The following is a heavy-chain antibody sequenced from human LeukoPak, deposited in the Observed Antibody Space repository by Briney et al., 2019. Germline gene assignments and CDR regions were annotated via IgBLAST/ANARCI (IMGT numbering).Heavy chain of an antibody. CDR3: ARVPPYSSGWDY. V-gene: IGHV3-48*03. CDR2: ISSSGSTI. Sequence: PGGSLRLSCAASGFTFSSYEMNWVRQAPGKGLEWVSYISSSGSTIYYADSVKGRFTISRDNAKNSLYLQMNSLRAEDTAVYYCARVPPYSSGWDYWGQGTLVTVSS. D-gene: IGHD6-19*01. J-gene: IGHJ4*02. CDR1: GFTFSSYE.